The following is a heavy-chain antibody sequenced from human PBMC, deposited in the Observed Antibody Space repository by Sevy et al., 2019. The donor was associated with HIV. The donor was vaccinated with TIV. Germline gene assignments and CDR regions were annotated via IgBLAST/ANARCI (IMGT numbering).Heavy chain of an antibody. CDR2: VDPEDGET. CDR3: ATTKDYYDSSGDPFDY. CDR1: GKTLSDLS. D-gene: IGHD3-22*01. Sequence: ASVKVSCKVSGKTLSDLSMHWVRQAPGKGLEWMGSVDPEDGETLYAQNFRARVTMTEYTSTDTAYMELSSLRSEDTAVYYCATTKDYYDSSGDPFDYWGQGSLVTVSS. J-gene: IGHJ4*02. V-gene: IGHV1-24*01.